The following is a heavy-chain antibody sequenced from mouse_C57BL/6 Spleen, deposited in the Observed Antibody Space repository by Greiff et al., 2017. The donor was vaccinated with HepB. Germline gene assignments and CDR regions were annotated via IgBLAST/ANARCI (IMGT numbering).Heavy chain of an antibody. Sequence: VQLQPPGAELVRPGSSVKLSCKASGYTFTRYWMHWVKQRPIQGLEWIGNIAPSDSETNYNQKFKVKATLTVDKSSSTAYMQLSSLTSEDSAVEDGARGGDGNYPYYFDYWGQGTTLTVSS. V-gene: IGHV1-52*01. CDR2: IAPSDSET. CDR1: GYTFTRYW. J-gene: IGHJ2*01. D-gene: IGHD2-1*01. CDR3: ARGGDGNYPYYFDY.